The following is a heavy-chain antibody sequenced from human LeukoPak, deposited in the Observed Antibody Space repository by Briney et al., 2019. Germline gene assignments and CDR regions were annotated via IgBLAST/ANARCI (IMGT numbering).Heavy chain of an antibody. D-gene: IGHD3-22*01. J-gene: IGHJ4*02. CDR1: GGSISSGGYF. CDR2: IYYSGST. Sequence: SETLSLTCTVSGGSISSGGYFWSWIRQHPGKGLEWIGYIYYSGSTYYSPSLKSRVTISVDTSKNQFSLKLNSVTAADTAVYYCASLSGFYLDWGQGTLVTVSS. V-gene: IGHV4-31*03. CDR3: ASLSGFYLD.